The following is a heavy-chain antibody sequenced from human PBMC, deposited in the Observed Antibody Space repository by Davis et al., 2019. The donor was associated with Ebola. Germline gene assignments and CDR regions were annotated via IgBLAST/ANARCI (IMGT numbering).Heavy chain of an antibody. V-gene: IGHV3-21*01. CDR3: ARDQYGDDAFDY. CDR2: ISSSSSYI. J-gene: IGHJ4*02. CDR1: GFTFSSYS. D-gene: IGHD4-17*01. Sequence: GESLKISCAASGFTFSSYSMNWVRQAPGKGLEWVSSISSSSSYIYYADSVKGRFTISRDNAKNSLYLQMNSLRAEDTAVYYCARDQYGDDAFDYWGQGTLVTVSP.